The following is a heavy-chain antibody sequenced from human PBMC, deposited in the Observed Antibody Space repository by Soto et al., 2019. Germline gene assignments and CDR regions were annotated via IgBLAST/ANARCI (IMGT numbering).Heavy chain of an antibody. D-gene: IGHD2-2*01. V-gene: IGHV4-61*01. CDR3: ARADSPPTSGTS. J-gene: IGHJ5*02. CDR1: AGSVTSGTYY. Sequence: QVQLQESGPGLVKPSETLSLTCSVSAGSVTSGTYYWIWIRQPPGKGLEWIGSIYYTGTTNYNPARKSRATVSVDTSTNQFSLKLSSVTAADTAVYYCARADSPPTSGTSWGQGTLVTVSS. CDR2: IYYTGTT.